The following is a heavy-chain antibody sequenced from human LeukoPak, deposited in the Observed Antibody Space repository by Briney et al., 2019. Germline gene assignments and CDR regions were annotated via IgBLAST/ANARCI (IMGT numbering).Heavy chain of an antibody. J-gene: IGHJ6*03. CDR2: INAGNGNT. CDR1: GYTFTSYA. V-gene: IGHV1-3*01. Sequence: ASVKVSCKASGYTFTSYAMHWVRQAPGQRLEWMGWINAGNGNTKYSQKFQGRVTITRDTSASTAYMELSRLRSDDTAVYYCARDMGIVVVYYMDVWGKGTTVTVSS. D-gene: IGHD2-2*01. CDR3: ARDMGIVVVYYMDV.